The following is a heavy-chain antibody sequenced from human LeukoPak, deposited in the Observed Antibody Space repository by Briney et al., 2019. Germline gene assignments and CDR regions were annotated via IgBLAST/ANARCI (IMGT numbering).Heavy chain of an antibody. CDR2: IKTDGSAK. D-gene: IGHD1-14*01. CDR1: GFSFSDYW. V-gene: IGHV3-7*01. Sequence: GGSLRLSCVASGFSFSDYWMSWVRQAPGKGLEWVASIKTDGSAKYCVDSLKGRFTISRDNAKNSLYLQMNNLRAGDTAVYYCARDPESQKGRDGLDYWGQGSLVTVAS. CDR3: ARDPESQKGRDGLDY. J-gene: IGHJ4*02.